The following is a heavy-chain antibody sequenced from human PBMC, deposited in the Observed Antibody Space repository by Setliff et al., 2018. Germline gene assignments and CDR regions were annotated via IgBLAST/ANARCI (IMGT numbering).Heavy chain of an antibody. V-gene: IGHV1-18*01. CDR1: GYIFNTFG. CDR3: ARSPPNRGVGQGHHLDV. Sequence: ASVKVSCKASGYIFNTFGISWVRRAPGQGLEWIGWISPYNGDTKYAQKLQDRVTMTIDTSTSTAYVEVRSLRSDDTALYYCARSPPNRGVGQGHHLDVWGKGTSVTVSS. D-gene: IGHD1-26*01. J-gene: IGHJ6*04. CDR2: ISPYNGDT.